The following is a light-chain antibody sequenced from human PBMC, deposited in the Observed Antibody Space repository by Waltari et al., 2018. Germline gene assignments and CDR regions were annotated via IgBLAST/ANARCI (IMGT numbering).Light chain of an antibody. CDR3: QQRAKWPLT. CDR2: DAS. J-gene: IGKJ4*01. CDR1: QSVSKF. Sequence: EIVLTQSPVSLSLSPGETDTLSCRASQSVSKFLAWYHHRPGQAPRLLVYDASNTATVIPARFSGSGSGTGFTLTISSLEPEYFAVYYCQQRAKWPLTFGGGTRVEI. V-gene: IGKV3-11*01.